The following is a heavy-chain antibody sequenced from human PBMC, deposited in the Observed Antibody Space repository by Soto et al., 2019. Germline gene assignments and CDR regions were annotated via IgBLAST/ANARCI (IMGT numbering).Heavy chain of an antibody. CDR2: VNHGGRT. Sequence: QVQVQQWGAGLLKPSETLSLICAVYGESFSGYFWSWIRQSPGKGPEWIGEVNHGGRTNYNPSLESRVTISVDTSKEQFVLQMTSVTAADTAVYDWARGRVQWLNSGPCDFWGLGSLVAVYS. J-gene: IGHJ4*02. V-gene: IGHV4-34*02. CDR3: ARGRVQWLNSGPCDF. CDR1: GESFSGYF. D-gene: IGHD6-19*01.